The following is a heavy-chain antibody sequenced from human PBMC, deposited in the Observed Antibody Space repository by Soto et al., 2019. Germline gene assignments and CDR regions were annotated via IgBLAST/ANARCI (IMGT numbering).Heavy chain of an antibody. J-gene: IGHJ1*01. Sequence: ASVKVSCKSSGYTFTDFYIHWVRQVPGQGLEWVGWINPKNGGINCAQKFKGRVTMTRDTPVNTSYMDLNRLNFDDSAIYYCVRGQSVLYLDLWGRGTQVTVSS. V-gene: IGHV1-2*02. CDR3: VRGQSVLYLDL. CDR2: INPKNGGI. D-gene: IGHD1-20*01. CDR1: GYTFTDFY.